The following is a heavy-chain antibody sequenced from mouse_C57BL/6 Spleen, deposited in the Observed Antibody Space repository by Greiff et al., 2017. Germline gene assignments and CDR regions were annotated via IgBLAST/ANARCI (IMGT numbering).Heavy chain of an antibody. CDR3: ALYYGSSYRYFDV. D-gene: IGHD1-1*01. CDR2: IDPSDSYT. CDR1: GYTFTSYW. J-gene: IGHJ1*03. Sequence: VQLQQPGAELVRPGTSVKLSCKASGYTFTSYWMHWVKQRPGQGLEWIGVIDPSDSYTNYNQKFKGKATLTVDTSSSTAYMQLSSLTSEDSAVYYWALYYGSSYRYFDVWGTGTTVTVSS. V-gene: IGHV1-59*01.